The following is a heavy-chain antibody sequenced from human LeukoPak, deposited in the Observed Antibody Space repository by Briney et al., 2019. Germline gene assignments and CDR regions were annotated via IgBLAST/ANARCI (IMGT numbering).Heavy chain of an antibody. CDR1: GGSFSGYY. D-gene: IGHD3-22*01. J-gene: IGHJ4*02. V-gene: IGHV4-34*01. Sequence: SETLSLTCAVYGGSFSGYYWSWIRQPPGKGLEWIGEINHSGSTNYNLSLKSRVTISVDTSKNQFSLKLSSVTAADTAVYYCASIPRYDSSGDYYFDYWGQGTLVTVSS. CDR2: INHSGST. CDR3: ASIPRYDSSGDYYFDY.